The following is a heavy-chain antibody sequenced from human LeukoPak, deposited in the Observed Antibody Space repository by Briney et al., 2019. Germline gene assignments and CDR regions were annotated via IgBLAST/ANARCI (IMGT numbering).Heavy chain of an antibody. CDR2: IYSGGST. J-gene: IGHJ5*02. V-gene: IGHV3-53*04. Sequence: GGSLRLSCAASGFTVSSNYMSWVRQAPGKGLEWVSVIYSGGSTYYADSVKGRFTISRHNSKNTLYLQMNSLRAEDTAVYYCARVDIVVVPAAISGWFDPWGQGTLVTVSS. D-gene: IGHD2-2*01. CDR1: GFTVSSNY. CDR3: ARVDIVVVPAAISGWFDP.